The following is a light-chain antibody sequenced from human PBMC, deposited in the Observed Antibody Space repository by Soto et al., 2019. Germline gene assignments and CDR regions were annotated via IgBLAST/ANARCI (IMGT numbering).Light chain of an antibody. J-gene: IGLJ2*01. CDR2: EDN. CDR1: SYNNGSKY. Sequence: QSVLTQPPSVSAAPGQTVTISCSGSSYNNGSKYVSWYQHIPGTAPKLLIYEDNKRPSGVPDRISGSKSGTSATLGITGLQTGDEADFYCVSWDTSLSGKVFGGGTKVTVL. V-gene: IGLV1-51*01. CDR3: VSWDTSLSGKV.